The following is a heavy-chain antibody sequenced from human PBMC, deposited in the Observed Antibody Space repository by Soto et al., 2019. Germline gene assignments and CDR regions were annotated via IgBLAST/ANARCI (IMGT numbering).Heavy chain of an antibody. CDR3: ARAFGECLDY. Sequence: QVQLQESGPGLVKPSETLSLTCTVSGGSISSYYWSWIRQPPGNGLEWIGYIYYSGSTNYNPSLKSRVTISVDTSKNQFSLKLSSVTAADTAVYYCARAFGECLDYWGQGTLVTVSS. CDR1: GGSISSYY. J-gene: IGHJ4*02. CDR2: IYYSGST. V-gene: IGHV4-59*01. D-gene: IGHD3-10*01.